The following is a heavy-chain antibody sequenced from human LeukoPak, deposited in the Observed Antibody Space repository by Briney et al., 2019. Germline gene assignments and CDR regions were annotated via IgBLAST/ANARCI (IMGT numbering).Heavy chain of an antibody. J-gene: IGHJ2*01. CDR1: GGSVSRGGYY. CDR3: ARDRGKGYFDL. V-gene: IGHV4-31*03. Sequence: SETLSLTCTVSGGSVSRGGYYWNWIRQHPGRGLEWIVYFYYSESTKYNPSLKTRVIILVDTSKNQFSLKLSSVTAADTAVYYCARDRGKGYFDLWGRGTLVTVSS. CDR2: FYYSEST.